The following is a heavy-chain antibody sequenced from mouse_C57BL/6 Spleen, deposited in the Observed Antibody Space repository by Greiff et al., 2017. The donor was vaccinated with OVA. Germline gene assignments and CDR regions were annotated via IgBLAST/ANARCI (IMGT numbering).Heavy chain of an antibody. J-gene: IGHJ3*01. CDR1: GYTFTDYE. CDR3: TRTLSTTVTPFAY. D-gene: IGHD2-2*01. V-gene: IGHV1-15*01. Sequence: QVQLQQSGAELVRPGASVTLSCKASGYTFTDYEMHWVKQTPVHGLEWIGAIDPETGGTAYNQKFKGKAILTADKSSSTAYMELRSLTSEDSAIYDCTRTLSTTVTPFAYWGKGTLVTVSA. CDR2: IDPETGGT.